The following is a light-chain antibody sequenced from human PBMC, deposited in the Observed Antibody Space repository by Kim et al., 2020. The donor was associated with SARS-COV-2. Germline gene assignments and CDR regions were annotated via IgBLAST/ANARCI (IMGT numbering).Light chain of an antibody. CDR3: QQWKT. Sequence: EIVLTQSPGTLSLSPGETATLSCRTSQSVSSTHLTWYQQRRGQAPRLLIYGASSRATGIPDRCSGSGSGTDFTLTISRQEPEDFAVYYCQQWKTFGQGTKVEIK. V-gene: IGKV3-20*01. CDR1: QSVSSTH. J-gene: IGKJ1*01. CDR2: GAS.